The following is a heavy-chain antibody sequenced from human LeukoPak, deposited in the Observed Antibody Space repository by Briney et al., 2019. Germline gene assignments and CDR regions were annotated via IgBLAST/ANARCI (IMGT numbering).Heavy chain of an antibody. CDR1: GFSFDAYD. V-gene: IGHV3-9*01. D-gene: IGHD1-1*01. CDR3: AKDGPGGRWKYFDH. J-gene: IGHJ4*02. Sequence: GRSLRLSCAASGFSFDAYDMHWVRQPPGKGLEWVSGISWNSGRIGYADSVKGRFTISRDSAKNSLYLQMGSLRAEDTALYYCAKDGPGGRWKYFDHWGQGTLVTVSS. CDR2: ISWNSGRI.